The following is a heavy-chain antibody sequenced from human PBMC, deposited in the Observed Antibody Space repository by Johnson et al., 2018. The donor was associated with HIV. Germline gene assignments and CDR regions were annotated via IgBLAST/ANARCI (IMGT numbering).Heavy chain of an antibody. CDR1: GFTFSSYG. Sequence: QVQLVESGGGVVQPGGSLRLSCAASGFTFSSYGMHWVRQAPGKGLEWVAFIRYDGSNKYYADSVKGRFTISRDNSKNTLYLQMNSLRAEDTAVYYCAKEGHYYDHYHAFDIWGQGTMVTVSS. V-gene: IGHV3-30*02. D-gene: IGHD3-22*01. J-gene: IGHJ3*02. CDR2: IRYDGSNK. CDR3: AKEGHYYDHYHAFDI.